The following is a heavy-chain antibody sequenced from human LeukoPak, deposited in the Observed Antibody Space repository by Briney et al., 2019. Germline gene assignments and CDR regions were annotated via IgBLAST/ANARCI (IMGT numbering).Heavy chain of an antibody. CDR1: AYTFTSYY. J-gene: IGHJ6*03. D-gene: IGHD6-13*01. Sequence: SVKVACKASAYTFTSYYMHWVRQAPEQWNEWMGIINPSGGSARYAQKFQGRVTMTRDMSTSTVYMELSTLRSEDTAVYYCARDGLGAAAGRYYYYYMDVWGKGTTVTVSS. CDR3: ARDGLGAAAGRYYYYYMDV. V-gene: IGHV1-46*01. CDR2: INPSGGSA.